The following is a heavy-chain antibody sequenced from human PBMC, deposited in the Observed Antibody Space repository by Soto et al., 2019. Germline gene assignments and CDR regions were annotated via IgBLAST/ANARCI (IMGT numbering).Heavy chain of an antibody. CDR1: GFYFSVYA. CDR2: ITDTVGTT. Sequence: PGGSLRLSCEASGFYFSVYAMAWVRQTPGKGLEWVSTITDTVGTTYYADSVKGRFTLSRDISKNTLYLQMNSLRVDDTAVYYCAKAQWLLGGNYFDSWGHGTLVTVSS. V-gene: IGHV3-23*01. J-gene: IGHJ4*01. D-gene: IGHD6-19*01. CDR3: AKAQWLLGGNYFDS.